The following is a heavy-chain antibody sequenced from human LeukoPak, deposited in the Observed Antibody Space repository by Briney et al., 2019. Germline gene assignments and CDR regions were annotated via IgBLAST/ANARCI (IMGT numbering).Heavy chain of an antibody. V-gene: IGHV3-66*01. J-gene: IGHJ4*02. CDR1: GFTVSINY. D-gene: IGHD2-2*01. CDR2: IYSGGST. CDR3: AKDSVPAAPEYFDY. Sequence: GGSLRLSCAASGFTVSINYMSWVRQAPGKRLEWVSIIYSGGSTYYADSVKGRFTISRDNSKNTLYLQMNSLRAEDTAVYYCAKDSVPAAPEYFDYWGQGTLVTVSS.